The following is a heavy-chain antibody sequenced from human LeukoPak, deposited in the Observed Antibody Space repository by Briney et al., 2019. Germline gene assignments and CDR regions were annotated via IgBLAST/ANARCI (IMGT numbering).Heavy chain of an antibody. CDR3: ARLYVGSGYSYGRD. Sequence: GGSLRLSCAASGFTFSSYSMNWVRQAPGKGLEWVSYISSSSSTIYYADSVKGRFTISRDNAKNSLYLQMNSLRAEDTAVYYCARLYVGSGYSYGRDWGQGTLVTVSS. CDR1: GFTFSSYS. CDR2: ISSSSSTI. V-gene: IGHV3-48*01. J-gene: IGHJ4*02. D-gene: IGHD5-18*01.